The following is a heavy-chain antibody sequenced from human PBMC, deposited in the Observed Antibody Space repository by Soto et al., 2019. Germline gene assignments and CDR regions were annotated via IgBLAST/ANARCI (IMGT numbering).Heavy chain of an antibody. CDR1: GGTFSSYA. CDR3: ARSQRKWGSSSHFDY. V-gene: IGHV1-69*01. J-gene: IGHJ4*01. Sequence: QVQLVPSGAEVKKPGSSVTVSCKASGGTFSSYAISWVRQAPGQGLEWMGGIIHIFGTANYAQKFQGRVTITADESTSTDYMELSSLISEDTAVYYCARSQRKWGSSSHFDYWGHGTLVTGSS. D-gene: IGHD6-6*01. CDR2: IIHIFGTA.